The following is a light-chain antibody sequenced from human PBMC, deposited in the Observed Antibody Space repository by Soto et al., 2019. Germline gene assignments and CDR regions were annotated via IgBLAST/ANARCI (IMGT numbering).Light chain of an antibody. CDR1: SSNIVSNT. CDR2: SDN. V-gene: IGLV1-44*01. J-gene: IGLJ1*01. Sequence: QSVLTQPPSASGTPGQRVTISCSGSSSNIVSNTVNWYQHLPGMAPKLLIYSDNQRPSGVPDRFSGSKSGTSASLAISGLQSEDEADYYCAAWDDSLNGDVFGTGTKLTVL. CDR3: AAWDDSLNGDV.